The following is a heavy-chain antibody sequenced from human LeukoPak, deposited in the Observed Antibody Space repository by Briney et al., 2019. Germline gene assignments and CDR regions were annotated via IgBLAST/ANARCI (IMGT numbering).Heavy chain of an antibody. D-gene: IGHD5-24*01. CDR2: ISPSGGST. J-gene: IGHJ5*02. Sequence: GASVKLSCKTFGYTFTGYWMHWVRQAPGQGPEWMGVISPSGGSTIYAQKFKGRVTLTRDMSTSTDYLELSSLRSEDTAVYYCARDNSVRDEAWWFNPWGQGTLVTVSS. CDR1: GYTFTGYW. CDR3: ARDNSVRDEAWWFNP. V-gene: IGHV1-46*01.